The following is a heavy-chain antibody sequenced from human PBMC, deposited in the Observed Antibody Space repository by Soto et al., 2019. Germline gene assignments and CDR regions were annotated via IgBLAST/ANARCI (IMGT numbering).Heavy chain of an antibody. Sequence: QVQLVQSGAEVKKPGASVKVSCKASGTTLTSMGLSWVRKALGQGLEGRGWISASNGNTNNAQNLQGRVTMTTDTSTSTAYRELRSLRSDVRVMYCFASSDNSSGWHALDYWSQGTLVTVSS. CDR1: GTTLTSMG. CDR3: ASSDNSSGWHALDY. D-gene: IGHD6-19*01. V-gene: IGHV1-18*01. J-gene: IGHJ4*02. CDR2: ISASNGNT.